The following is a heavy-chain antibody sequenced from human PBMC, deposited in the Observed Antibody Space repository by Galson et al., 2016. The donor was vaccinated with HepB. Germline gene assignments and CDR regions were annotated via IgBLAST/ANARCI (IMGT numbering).Heavy chain of an antibody. CDR2: ISGDGGEI. J-gene: IGHJ3*02. D-gene: IGHD1-1*01. CDR3: AREWERFCAFDN. V-gene: IGHV3-64*01. CDR1: GFTFSNYV. Sequence: SLRLSCAASGFTFSNYVMQWVRQAPGKGLEYVATISGDGGEIYYANSVKGRFTISRDNSKNTLFLQMGSLRAEDMALYYCAREWERFCAFDNWGQGTMVTVSS.